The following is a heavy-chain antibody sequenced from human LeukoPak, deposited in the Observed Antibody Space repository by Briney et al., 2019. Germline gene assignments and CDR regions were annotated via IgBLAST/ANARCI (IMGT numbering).Heavy chain of an antibody. Sequence: ASVKVSCKASGYTFTSYYMHWVRQPPGQGLERMGIINPSGGSTSNAQKFQGRVTMTRDMPTSTDYMELSSLRSEDTAVYYCARDNSVEETAWWFDPWGQGTLVTVSS. J-gene: IGHJ5*02. CDR3: ARDNSVEETAWWFDP. V-gene: IGHV1-46*01. D-gene: IGHD2-21*02. CDR1: GYTFTSYY. CDR2: INPSGGST.